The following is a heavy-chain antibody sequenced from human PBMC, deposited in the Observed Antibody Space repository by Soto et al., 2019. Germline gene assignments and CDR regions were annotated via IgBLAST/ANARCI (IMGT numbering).Heavy chain of an antibody. J-gene: IGHJ4*02. Sequence: GGSLRLSCAASGFTVISNYMSWVRQAPGKGLEWVSVIYSGGSTYYADSVKGRFTISRDNSKNTLYLQMNSLRAEDTAVYYCAREAAAGTGYFDYWGQGTLVTVSS. CDR2: IYSGGST. D-gene: IGHD6-13*01. CDR1: GFTVISNY. CDR3: AREAAAGTGYFDY. V-gene: IGHV3-53*01.